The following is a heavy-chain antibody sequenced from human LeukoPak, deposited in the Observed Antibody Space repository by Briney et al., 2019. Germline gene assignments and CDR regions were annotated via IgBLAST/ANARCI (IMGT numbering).Heavy chain of an antibody. J-gene: IGHJ6*02. D-gene: IGHD5-18*01. V-gene: IGHV3-9*01. Sequence: GGSLRLSCAASGFTFDDYAMHWVRQAPGKGLEWVSGISWNSGSIGYADSVKGRFTISRDNAKNSLYLQMNSLRAEDTALYYCAKDPLPQQLWLRYGMDVWGQGTTVTVSS. CDR2: ISWNSGSI. CDR1: GFTFDDYA. CDR3: AKDPLPQQLWLRYGMDV.